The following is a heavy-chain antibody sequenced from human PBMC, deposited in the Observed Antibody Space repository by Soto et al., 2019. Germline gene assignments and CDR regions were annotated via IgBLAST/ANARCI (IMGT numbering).Heavy chain of an antibody. J-gene: IGHJ6*02. CDR2: IYHSGST. V-gene: IGHV4-30-2*01. CDR1: GGSISSSGYS. D-gene: IGHD3-3*01. Sequence: SETLSLTCAGSGGSISSSGYSWSWIRQPPGKGLEWIGYIYHSGSTYYNPSLKSQVTISVDRSQNQFSLKLSSVTAADTAVYYCARERDYHFCTGHTLHYYRIYVWAQGSPVPVSS. CDR3: ARERDYHFCTGHTLHYYRIYV.